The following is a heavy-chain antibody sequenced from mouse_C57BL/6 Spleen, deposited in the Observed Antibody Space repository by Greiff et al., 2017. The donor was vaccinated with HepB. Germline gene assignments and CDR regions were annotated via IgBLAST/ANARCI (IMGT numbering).Heavy chain of an antibody. J-gene: IGHJ2*01. CDR1: GYTFTSYW. D-gene: IGHD2-3*01. V-gene: IGHV1-55*01. CDR2: IYPGSGST. Sequence: VQLQQPGAELVKPGASVKMSCKASGYTFTSYWITWVKQRPGQGLEWIGDIYPGSGSTNYNEKFKSKATLTVDTSSSTAYMQLSSLTSEDSAVYYCARRDGGYYSGGYFDYWGQGTTLTVSS. CDR3: ARRDGGYYSGGYFDY.